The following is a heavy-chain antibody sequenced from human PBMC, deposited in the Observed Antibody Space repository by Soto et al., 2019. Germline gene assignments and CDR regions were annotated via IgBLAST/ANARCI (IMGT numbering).Heavy chain of an antibody. Sequence: PSETLSLTCTVSGGSISSSSYYWGWIRQPPGKGLEWIGSIYYSGSTYYNPSLKSRVTISVDTSKNQFSLKLSSVTAADTAVYYCGRHRRTMVRGVIREIMDNWFDPWGQGTPVTVSS. J-gene: IGHJ5*02. V-gene: IGHV4-39*01. CDR2: IYYSGST. D-gene: IGHD3-10*01. CDR3: GRHRRTMVRGVIREIMDNWFDP. CDR1: GGSISSSSYY.